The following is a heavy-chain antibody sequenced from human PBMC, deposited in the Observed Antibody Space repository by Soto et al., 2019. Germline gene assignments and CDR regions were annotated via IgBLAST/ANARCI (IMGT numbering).Heavy chain of an antibody. CDR3: ARRRITIFGVVSGRFDY. D-gene: IGHD3-3*01. Sequence: QVQLQQWGAGLLKPSETLSLTCAVYGGSFSGYYWSWIRQPPGKGLEWIGEINHSGSTNYTPSLKSRVTISVDTSKNQFSLKLSSVTAADTAVYYCARRRITIFGVVSGRFDYWGQGTLVTVSS. V-gene: IGHV4-34*01. J-gene: IGHJ4*02. CDR2: INHSGST. CDR1: GGSFSGYY.